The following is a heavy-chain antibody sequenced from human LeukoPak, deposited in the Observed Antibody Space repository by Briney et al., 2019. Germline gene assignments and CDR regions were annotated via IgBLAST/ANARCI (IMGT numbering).Heavy chain of an antibody. V-gene: IGHV4-59*08. J-gene: IGHJ4*02. CDR1: GGSISSYY. CDR3: ASRGYSYGDYFDY. D-gene: IGHD5-18*01. Sequence: PSETPSLTCTVSGGSISSYYWSWIRQPPGKGRGGVGYIYYSGSTNYNPSLKSRVTISVDTSKNQFSLKLSSVTAADTAVYYCASRGYSYGDYFDYWGQGTLVTVSS. CDR2: IYYSGST.